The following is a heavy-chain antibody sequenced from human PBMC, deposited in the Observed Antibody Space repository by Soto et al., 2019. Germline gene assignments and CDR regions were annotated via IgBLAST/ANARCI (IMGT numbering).Heavy chain of an antibody. D-gene: IGHD3-3*01. Sequence: PGESLKISCKGSGYSFTSYWIGWVCQMPGKGLEWMGIIYPGDSDTRYSPSFQGQVTISADKSISTAYLQWSSLKASDTAMYYCARSPYDFWSGYFFDYWGQGTLVTVSS. CDR2: IYPGDSDT. CDR3: ARSPYDFWSGYFFDY. V-gene: IGHV5-51*01. J-gene: IGHJ4*02. CDR1: GYSFTSYW.